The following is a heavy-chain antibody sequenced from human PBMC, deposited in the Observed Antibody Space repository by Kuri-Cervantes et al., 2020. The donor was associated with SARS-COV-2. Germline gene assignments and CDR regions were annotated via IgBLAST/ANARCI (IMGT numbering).Heavy chain of an antibody. Sequence: SVKVSCKASGGTFSSYAISWVRQAPGQGLEWMGGIIPIFGTANYAQKFQGRVTITADESTSTAYMELSSLRSDDTAVYYCARDAIVTVGSWYDYWGQGTLVTVSS. CDR3: ARDAIVTVGSWYDY. J-gene: IGHJ4*02. CDR1: GGTFSSYA. V-gene: IGHV1-69*13. CDR2: IIPIFGTA. D-gene: IGHD6-13*01.